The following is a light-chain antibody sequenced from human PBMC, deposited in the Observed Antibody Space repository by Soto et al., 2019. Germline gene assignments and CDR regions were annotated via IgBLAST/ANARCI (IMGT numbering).Light chain of an antibody. CDR1: RSDVGFYNY. Sequence: QSALTQPASVSGSPGQSITISCTGTRSDVGFYNYVSWYQQHPSKPPKLMIYDVSNRPSGVSNRFSGSKSGNTASLTISGLQAEDEADYYCSSYTTSGTVVFGGGTQLTVL. J-gene: IGLJ2*01. V-gene: IGLV2-14*01. CDR2: DVS. CDR3: SSYTTSGTVV.